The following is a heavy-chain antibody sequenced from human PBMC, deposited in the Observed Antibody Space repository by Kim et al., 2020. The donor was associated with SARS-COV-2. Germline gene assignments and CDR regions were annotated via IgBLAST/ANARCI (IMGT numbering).Heavy chain of an antibody. CDR1: GYSFTSHW. Sequence: GESLKISCKGSGYSFTSHWIGWVRQMPGKGLEWMGIIYPGDSDTRYSPSFQGQVTISADKSISTAYLQWSSLKASDTAMYYCARLDGQADYYYYGMDVWGQGTTVTVSS. CDR3: ARLDGQADYYYYGMDV. D-gene: IGHD3-9*01. V-gene: IGHV5-51*01. J-gene: IGHJ6*02. CDR2: IYPGDSDT.